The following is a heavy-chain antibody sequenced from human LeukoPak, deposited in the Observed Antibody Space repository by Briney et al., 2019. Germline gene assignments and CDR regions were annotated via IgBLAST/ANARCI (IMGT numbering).Heavy chain of an antibody. CDR2: IYYSGST. CDR1: GGSISSSTYY. Sequence: SETLSLTCTVSGGSISSSTYYWVWIRQPPGKGLEWIGSIYYSGSTYYNPSLKSRVTISVDTSKNQLSLKLSSVIATDRAVYYCASSPGGYCSSASCYTGSYFDYWGQGSLVTVSS. J-gene: IGHJ4*02. D-gene: IGHD2-2*02. CDR3: ASSPGGYCSSASCYTGSYFDY. V-gene: IGHV4-39*01.